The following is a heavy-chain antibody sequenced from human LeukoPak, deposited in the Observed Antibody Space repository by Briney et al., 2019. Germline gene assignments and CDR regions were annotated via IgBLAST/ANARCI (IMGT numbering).Heavy chain of an antibody. V-gene: IGHV3-30*04. J-gene: IGHJ4*02. CDR1: GFTFSGYA. D-gene: IGHD3-10*01. Sequence: GGSLRLSCASSGFTFSGYAMHWVRQAPGKGLEWVAVISHDGSNKDYADFVKGRFTISRDNSKNTLYLQMNSLRAEDTAMYYCATGDYWGQGTLVTVSS. CDR2: ISHDGSNK. CDR3: ATGDY.